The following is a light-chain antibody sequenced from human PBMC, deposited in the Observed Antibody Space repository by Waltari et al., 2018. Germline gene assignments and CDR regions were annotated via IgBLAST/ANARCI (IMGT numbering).Light chain of an antibody. CDR2: EIN. CDR1: CSAVGTYKF. Sequence: QSALTQPASVSGSPGQSITISCTGSCSAVGTYKFVSRYQQHPGKAPKLMIYEINQRPSGISNRFSGSKFGNTAVLTISGLQTDDEADYYCCSYVTGDTWVFGGGTRVAVL. V-gene: IGLV2-23*02. CDR3: CSYVTGDTWV. J-gene: IGLJ3*02.